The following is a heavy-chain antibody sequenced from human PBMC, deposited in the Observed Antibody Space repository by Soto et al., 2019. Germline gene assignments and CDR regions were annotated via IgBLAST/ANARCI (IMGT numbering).Heavy chain of an antibody. CDR2: VSFDGSNK. CDR1: GFTFNYYP. J-gene: IGHJ6*02. V-gene: IGHV3-30-3*01. Sequence: ESGGGVVQPGGSLRLSCAASGFTFNYYPMHWVRQAPGKGLEWVAVVSFDGSNKYYADSVKGRFTISKDNSQNTLYLQMNSLRREDTAVYYCARLPGPLVAVLYIYPLDGREAMSDVDVWGQGTTVTVSS. D-gene: IGHD6-19*01. CDR3: ARLPGPLVAVLYIYPLDGREAMSDVDV.